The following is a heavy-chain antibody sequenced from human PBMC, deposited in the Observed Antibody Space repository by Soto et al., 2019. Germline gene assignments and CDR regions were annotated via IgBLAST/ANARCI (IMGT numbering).Heavy chain of an antibody. D-gene: IGHD1-1*01. CDR1: GFSFPDYA. J-gene: IGHJ4*02. CDR3: SRAPTTGFDY. V-gene: IGHV3-49*03. CDR2: IKSKTYGETK. Sequence: GGSLRLSCTASGFSFPDYAMSWFRQAPGKGLEWVGHIKSKTYGETKEYAASVKDRFTVSRDDSKSIAYLQMNSLKTEDSAVYYCSRAPTTGFDYWGPGTLVTVSS.